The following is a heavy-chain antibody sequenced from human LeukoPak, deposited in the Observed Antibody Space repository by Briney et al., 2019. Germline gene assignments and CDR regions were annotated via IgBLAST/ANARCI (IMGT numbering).Heavy chain of an antibody. V-gene: IGHV1-18*04. CDR1: GYSFTKYG. D-gene: IGHD3-10*01. CDR2: ISAYDGDT. J-gene: IGHJ4*02. Sequence: ASVKVSCKASGYSFTKYGISWVRQAPGQGLEWMGWISAYDGDTNLAQNLQDRLTMTTDTSTSTAYMELRGLRSDETAVYYCAREGMVRGVFFDYWGQGTLVTVSS. CDR3: AREGMVRGVFFDY.